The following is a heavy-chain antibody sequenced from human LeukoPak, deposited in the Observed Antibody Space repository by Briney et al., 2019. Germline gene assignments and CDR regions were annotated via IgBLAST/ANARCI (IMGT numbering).Heavy chain of an antibody. CDR3: AKDQGYSGYDPLDY. CDR2: ITASGGST. V-gene: IGHV3-23*01. J-gene: IGHJ4*02. D-gene: IGHD5-12*01. Sequence: GGSLRLSCAASGFTFSSYAMSWVRQAPGKGLEWVSVITASGGSTNYADSVKGRFTISRDNSKNTLYLQMNSLRAEDTAVYYCAKDQGYSGYDPLDYWGQGTLVTVSS. CDR1: GFTFSSYA.